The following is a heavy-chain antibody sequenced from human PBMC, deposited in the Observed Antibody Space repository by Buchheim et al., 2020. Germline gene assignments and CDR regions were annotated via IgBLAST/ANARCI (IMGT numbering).Heavy chain of an antibody. D-gene: IGHD5-24*01. Sequence: EVQLLESGGGLVQPGGSLRLSCVGSGFTFSSYAMSWVRQAPGKGLEWVSSIRGSGGSTYYADFVKGRFTISRDNSKNTLYLQMNSLRAEDTAVYYCARVSVEMAKGGYGMDVWGQGTT. CDR1: GFTFSSYA. V-gene: IGHV3-23*01. CDR3: ARVSVEMAKGGYGMDV. CDR2: IRGSGGST. J-gene: IGHJ6*02.